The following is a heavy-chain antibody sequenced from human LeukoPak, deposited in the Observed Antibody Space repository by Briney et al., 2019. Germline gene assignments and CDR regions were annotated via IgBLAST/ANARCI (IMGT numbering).Heavy chain of an antibody. D-gene: IGHD3-22*01. CDR1: GYTFTSYG. CDR2: ISAYNGNT. Sequence: ASVKVSCKASGYTFTSYGISWVRQAPGQGLEWMGWISAYNGNTNYAQKLQGRVTMTTDTSTSTAYMELSSLRSEDTAVYYCATSRGTDSSGYYSVLSVFDYWGQGTLVTVSS. J-gene: IGHJ4*02. V-gene: IGHV1-18*01. CDR3: ATSRGTDSSGYYSVLSVFDY.